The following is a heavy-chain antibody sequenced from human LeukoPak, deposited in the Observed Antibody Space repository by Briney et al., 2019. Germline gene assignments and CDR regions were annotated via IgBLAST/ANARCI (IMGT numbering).Heavy chain of an antibody. CDR1: GYTFTGYY. J-gene: IGHJ4*02. CDR3: ARAYNWNLLVDY. CDR2: INPNSGGT. Sequence: ASVKVSCKASGYTFTGYYMHWVRQAPGQGLEWMGWINPNSGGTNYAQKFQGRVTMTRDTSISTAYMELSRLRSGDTAVYYCARAYNWNLLVDYWGQGTLVTVSS. D-gene: IGHD1-7*01. V-gene: IGHV1-2*02.